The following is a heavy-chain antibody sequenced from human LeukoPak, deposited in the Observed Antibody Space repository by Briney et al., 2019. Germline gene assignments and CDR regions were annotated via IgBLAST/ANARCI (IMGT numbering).Heavy chain of an antibody. D-gene: IGHD5-24*01. CDR2: VRYDGSNK. CDR1: GFSFSSYG. V-gene: IGHV3-30*02. CDR3: ATGGWRQIGAGYFDY. Sequence: GGSLRLSCAASGFSFSSYGMNWVRQAPGKGLEWVAFVRYDGSNKYYADSVKGRFTISRDNSKNTLYLQMISLRAEDTAVYYCATGGWRQIGAGYFDYWGQGTLVTVSS. J-gene: IGHJ4*02.